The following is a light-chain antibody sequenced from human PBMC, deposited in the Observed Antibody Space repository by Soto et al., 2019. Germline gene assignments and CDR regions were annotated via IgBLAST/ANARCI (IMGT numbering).Light chain of an antibody. CDR1: SSNIGADYD. CDR2: SNT. J-gene: IGLJ3*02. CDR3: QSYDTSLSAWV. V-gene: IGLV1-40*01. Sequence: QPVLTQPPSVSGAPGQRVTISCTGSSSNIGADYDVHWYQQVPGTTPKLLIYSNTNRPSGVPDRFSGSKSGTSASLAITGLQAEDEADYYCQSYDTSLSAWVFGGGTQLTVL.